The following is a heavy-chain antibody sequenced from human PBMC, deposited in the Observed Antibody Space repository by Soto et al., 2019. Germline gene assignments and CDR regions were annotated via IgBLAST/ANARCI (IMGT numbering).Heavy chain of an antibody. CDR1: GYSFTSYW. Sequence: PGESLKISCKGSGYSFTSYWISWVRQMPGKGLEWMGRIDPSDSYTNYSPSFQGHVTISADKSISTAYLQWSSLKASDTAMYYCARLGLFCSSTSCSNWFDPWGQGTLVTVSS. D-gene: IGHD2-2*01. J-gene: IGHJ5*02. CDR3: ARLGLFCSSTSCSNWFDP. CDR2: IDPSDSYT. V-gene: IGHV5-10-1*01.